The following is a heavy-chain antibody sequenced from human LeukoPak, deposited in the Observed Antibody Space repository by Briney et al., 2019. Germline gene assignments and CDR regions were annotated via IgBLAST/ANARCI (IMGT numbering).Heavy chain of an antibody. CDR2: IYTSGST. Sequence: PSETLSLTCTVSGASISSGSYYWSWIRQPAGKGLEWIGRIYTSGSTNYNPSLKSRVTISLDTSKNQFSLKLSSVTAADTAVYYCARDSSSWYGSASLFDYWGQGTLVTVSS. V-gene: IGHV4-61*02. D-gene: IGHD6-13*01. CDR3: ARDSSSWYGSASLFDY. CDR1: GASISSGSYY. J-gene: IGHJ4*02.